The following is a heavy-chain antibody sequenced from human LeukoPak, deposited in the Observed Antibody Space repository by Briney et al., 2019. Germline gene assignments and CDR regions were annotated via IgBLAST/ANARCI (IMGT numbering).Heavy chain of an antibody. CDR2: ISAYNGNT. V-gene: IGHV1-18*01. CDR1: GYTFTSYG. Sequence: ASVKVSCKASGYTFTSYGISWVRQAPGQGLEWMGWISAYNGNTNYAQKPQGRVTMTTDTSTSTAYMELRSLRSDDTAVYYCARFRYYYDSSGYSSNYFDYWGQGTLVTVSS. CDR3: ARFRYYYDSSGYSSNYFDY. D-gene: IGHD3-22*01. J-gene: IGHJ4*02.